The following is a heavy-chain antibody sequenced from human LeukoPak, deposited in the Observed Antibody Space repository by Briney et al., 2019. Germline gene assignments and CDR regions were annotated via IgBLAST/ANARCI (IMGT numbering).Heavy chain of an antibody. V-gene: IGHV3-21*01. D-gene: IGHD4/OR15-4a*01. J-gene: IGHJ3*02. Sequence: GGSLRLSCAASGFTFSNYNINWVRQAPGKGLEWVSSISSSSSYIYYADSVKGRFTISRDNAKNSPYLQMSSLRAEDTAVYYCARDLTTFVAFDIWGQGTMVTVSS. CDR3: ARDLTTFVAFDI. CDR1: GFTFSNYN. CDR2: ISSSSSYI.